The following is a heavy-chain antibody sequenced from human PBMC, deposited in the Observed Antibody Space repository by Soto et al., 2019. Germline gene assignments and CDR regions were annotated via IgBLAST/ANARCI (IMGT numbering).Heavy chain of an antibody. CDR1: GFTFSTYA. V-gene: IGHV3-23*01. CDR3: AKDGGVTARYRYFQH. Sequence: GGSLRLSCAASGFTFSTYAMSWVRQAPGKGLEWVSAISGSGGSTYYADSVQGRFTVSRDNSKNTLYLQMNSLRAEDTAVYYCAKDGGVTARYRYFQHWGQGTLVTVSS. D-gene: IGHD2-21*02. J-gene: IGHJ1*01. CDR2: ISGSGGST.